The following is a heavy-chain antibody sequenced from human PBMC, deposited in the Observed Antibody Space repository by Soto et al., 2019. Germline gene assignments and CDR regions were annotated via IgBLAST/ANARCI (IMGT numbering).Heavy chain of an antibody. Sequence: PSETLSLTCTVSGGSISSGDYYWSWIRQPPGKGLEWIGYIYYSGSTYYNPSLKSRVTISVDTSKNQFSLKLSSVTAADTAVYYCARDGALHFGGYSYGLDYYGMDVWGQGTTVTVSS. CDR3: ARDGALHFGGYSYGLDYYGMDV. CDR2: IYYSGST. J-gene: IGHJ6*02. D-gene: IGHD5-18*01. CDR1: GGSISSGDYY. V-gene: IGHV4-30-4*01.